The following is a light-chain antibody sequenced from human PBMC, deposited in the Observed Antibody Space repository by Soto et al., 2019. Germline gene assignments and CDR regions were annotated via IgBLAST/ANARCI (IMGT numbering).Light chain of an antibody. CDR3: CSYAGSSTMT. Sequence: QSVLSQPASVPGSRGQSITISCTGTSSDVGNYNLVSWYQQYPGKAPKLMIFEDTKRPSGVSHRFSGSKSGNTASLTIAGLQPEDAADYYCCSYAGSSTMTFGGGTQLTVL. CDR2: EDT. J-gene: IGLJ7*01. V-gene: IGLV2-23*01. CDR1: SSDVGNYNL.